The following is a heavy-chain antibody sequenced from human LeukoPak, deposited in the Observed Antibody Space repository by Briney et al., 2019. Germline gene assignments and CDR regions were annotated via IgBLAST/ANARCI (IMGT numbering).Heavy chain of an antibody. Sequence: PGTSLRLSCAASGFTFSGSGMHWVRQAPGKGLEWVATISYDGTSKYYAGSVKGRFTISRDKSKNTLYLQMNSLTAEDTAVYYCATTLTTYLDYWGHGTLATVSS. CDR1: GFTFSGSG. CDR2: ISYDGTSK. J-gene: IGHJ4*01. CDR3: ATTLTTYLDY. V-gene: IGHV3-30*03. D-gene: IGHD4-11*01.